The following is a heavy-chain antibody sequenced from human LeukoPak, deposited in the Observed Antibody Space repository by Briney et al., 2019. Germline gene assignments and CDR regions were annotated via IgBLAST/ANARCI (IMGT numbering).Heavy chain of an antibody. CDR2: IYHSGST. CDR1: GYSISSGYY. V-gene: IGHV4-38-2*02. Sequence: SETLSLTRTVSGYSISSGYYWGWIRQPPGKGLEWIGSIYHSGSTYYNPSLKSRVTISVDTSKNQFSLKLSSVTAADTAVYYCATKSGGHDSGDYWGQGTLVTVSS. CDR3: ATKSGGHDSGDY. J-gene: IGHJ4*02. D-gene: IGHD1-26*01.